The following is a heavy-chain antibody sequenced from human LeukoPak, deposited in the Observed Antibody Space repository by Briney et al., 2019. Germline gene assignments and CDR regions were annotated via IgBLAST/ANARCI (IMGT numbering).Heavy chain of an antibody. V-gene: IGHV4-31*11. Sequence: SETLSLTCAVSGGSISSGGYSWSWIRQPPGKGLEWIGYIYYSGSTYYNPSLKSRVTISVDTSKNQFSLKLSSVTAADTAVYYCARDLGRRGYFDYWGQGTLVTVSS. J-gene: IGHJ4*02. CDR1: GGSISSGGYS. D-gene: IGHD1-14*01. CDR2: IYYSGST. CDR3: ARDLGRRGYFDY.